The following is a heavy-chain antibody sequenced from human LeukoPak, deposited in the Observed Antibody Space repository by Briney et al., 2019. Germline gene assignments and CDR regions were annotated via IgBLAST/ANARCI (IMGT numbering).Heavy chain of an antibody. CDR1: GFTFSSYG. V-gene: IGHV3-30*18. D-gene: IGHD2-2*01. CDR2: ISYDGNNK. J-gene: IGHJ4*02. Sequence: GGSLRLSCAASGFTFSSYGMHWVRQAPGKGLEWVAIISYDGNNKYYADSPKGRFTISRDNSKNTLFLQMNSLRAEDTAVYYCAKAYGYCSSTSCSHEEFDYWGQGTLVTVSS. CDR3: AKAYGYCSSTSCSHEEFDY.